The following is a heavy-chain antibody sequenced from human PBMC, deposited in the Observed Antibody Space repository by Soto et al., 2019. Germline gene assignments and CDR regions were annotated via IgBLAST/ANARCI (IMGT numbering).Heavy chain of an antibody. Sequence: EVQLVESGGGLVKPGGSLRLSCAASGFTFSSYSMNWVRQAPGKGLEWVSSISSSSSYIYYADSVKGRFTISRDNAKNSLYLQMNSLRAEDTAVYYCARDLSKGPSDGMDVWGQGPTVTVSS. D-gene: IGHD4-4*01. J-gene: IGHJ6*02. CDR1: GFTFSSYS. V-gene: IGHV3-21*01. CDR3: ARDLSKGPSDGMDV. CDR2: ISSSSSYI.